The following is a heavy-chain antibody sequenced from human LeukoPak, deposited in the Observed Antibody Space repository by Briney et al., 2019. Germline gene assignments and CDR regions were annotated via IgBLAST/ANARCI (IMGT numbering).Heavy chain of an antibody. CDR2: INPSGGST. CDR3: ARGRPALYYYYGMDV. V-gene: IGHV1-46*01. CDR1: GYTFTSYY. J-gene: IGHJ6*02. Sequence: GASVKVSCKASGYTFTSYYMHWVRQAPGQGLEWMGIINPSGGSTSYAQKFQGRVTMTRGTSTSTVYMELSSLRSEDTAVYYCARGRPALYYYYGMDVWGQGTTVTVSS.